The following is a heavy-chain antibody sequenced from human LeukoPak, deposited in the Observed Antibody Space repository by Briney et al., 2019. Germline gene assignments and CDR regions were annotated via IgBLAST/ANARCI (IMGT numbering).Heavy chain of an antibody. CDR1: GYTFTGYY. V-gene: IGHV1-2*02. Sequence: ASVKVSCKASGYTFTGYYMHWVRQAPGQGLEWMGWINPNSGGTNYAQKFQGRVTMTRDTSISTAYMELSRLRSGDTSVYYCARGGYSYGYYFDYWGQGTLVTVSS. D-gene: IGHD5-18*01. CDR3: ARGGYSYGYYFDY. CDR2: INPNSGGT. J-gene: IGHJ4*02.